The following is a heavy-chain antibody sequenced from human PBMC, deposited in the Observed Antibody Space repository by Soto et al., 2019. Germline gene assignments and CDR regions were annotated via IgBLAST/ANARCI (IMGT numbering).Heavy chain of an antibody. J-gene: IGHJ4*02. V-gene: IGHV4-31*03. D-gene: IGHD3-22*01. Sequence: QVQLQESGPGLVKPSQTLSLTCTVSGGSINSAGDYWTWIRQHPGKGLEWIGYIYSSGSTYYDPSLKSRVTISIDTSKNQFSLKLTSVTAADTAVYYCARLQHNNSGYYPYYFDSWGQGTLVTVSS. CDR3: ARLQHNNSGYYPYYFDS. CDR1: GGSINSAGDY. CDR2: IYSSGST.